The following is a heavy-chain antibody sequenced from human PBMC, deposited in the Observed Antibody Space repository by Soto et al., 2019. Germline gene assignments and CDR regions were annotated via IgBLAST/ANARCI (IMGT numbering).Heavy chain of an antibody. CDR1: GGSISSSSYY. CDR2: IYYSGST. D-gene: IGHD3-3*01. CDR3: ARHGGGWIFGVVRYYYYGMEV. Sequence: LSLTCTVSGGSISSSSYYWGWIRQPPGKGLERIGSIYYSGSTYYNPSLKSRVTISADTSKNQFSLKLSSVTAADTAVYYCARHGGGWIFGVVRYYYYGMEVWGQGTKVTVSS. J-gene: IGHJ6*02. V-gene: IGHV4-39*01.